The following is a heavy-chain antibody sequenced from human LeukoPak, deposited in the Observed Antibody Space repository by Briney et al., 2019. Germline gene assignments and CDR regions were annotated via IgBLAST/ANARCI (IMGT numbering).Heavy chain of an antibody. CDR3: ARNMVRGVIGRWFDP. D-gene: IGHD3-10*01. Sequence: SETLSLTCTVSGGSNSSYYWSWIRQPPGKGLEWIGYIYYSGSTNYNPSLKSRVTISVDTSKNQFSLKLSSVTAADTAVYYCARNMVRGVIGRWFDPWGQGTLVTVSS. CDR1: GGSNSSYY. J-gene: IGHJ5*02. V-gene: IGHV4-59*01. CDR2: IYYSGST.